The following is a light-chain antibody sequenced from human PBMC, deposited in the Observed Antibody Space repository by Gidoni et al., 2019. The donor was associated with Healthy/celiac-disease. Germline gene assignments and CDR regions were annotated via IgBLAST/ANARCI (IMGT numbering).Light chain of an antibody. J-gene: IGKJ4*01. CDR1: QSLLYSNGYNY. CDR3: MQALQTLLT. V-gene: IGKV2-28*01. CDR2: LGS. Sequence: DIVMTQSPLSLPVTPGEPASISCRSSQSLLYSNGYNYLDWYLQKPGQSPQLLIYLGSNRASGVPDRFSGSGSGIDFTLKISRVEAEDVGVYYCMQALQTLLTFGGGTKVEIK.